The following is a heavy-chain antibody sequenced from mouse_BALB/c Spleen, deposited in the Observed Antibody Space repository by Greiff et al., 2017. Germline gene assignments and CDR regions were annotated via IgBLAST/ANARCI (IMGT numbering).Heavy chain of an antibody. CDR3: ARSRIYYAMDY. CDR2: ISTYYGDA. Sequence: VQLQASGAELVRPGVSVKISCKGSGYTFTDYAMHWVKQSHAKSLEWIGVISTYYGDASYNQKFKGKATMTVDKSSSTAYMGLARLTSEDSAIYYCARSRIYYAMDYWGQGTSVTVSS. CDR1: GYTFTDYA. V-gene: IGHV1S137*01. J-gene: IGHJ4*01.